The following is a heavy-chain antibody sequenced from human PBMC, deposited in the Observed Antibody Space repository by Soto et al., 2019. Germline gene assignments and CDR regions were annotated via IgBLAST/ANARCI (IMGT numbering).Heavy chain of an antibody. CDR2: ISGSGGST. D-gene: IGHD2-2*01. J-gene: IGHJ4*02. V-gene: IGHV3-23*01. CDR1: GFTFSSYA. CDR3: AKGISPIVVVPAARDY. Sequence: EVQLLESGGGLVQPGGSLRLSCAASGFTFSSYAMSWVHQAPGKGLEWVSAISGSGGSTYYADSVKGRFTISRDNSKNTLYLQMNSLRAEDTAVYYCAKGISPIVVVPAARDYWGQGTLVTVSS.